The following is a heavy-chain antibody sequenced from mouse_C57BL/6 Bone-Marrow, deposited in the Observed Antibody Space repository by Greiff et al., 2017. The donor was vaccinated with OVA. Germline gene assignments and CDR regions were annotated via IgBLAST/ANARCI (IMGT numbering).Heavy chain of an antibody. CDR3: ARPGSSYAFDY. J-gene: IGHJ2*01. CDR2: IYPRSGNT. CDR1: GYTFTSYG. D-gene: IGHD1-1*01. Sequence: QVQLKESGAELARPGASVKLSCKASGYTFTSYGISWVKQRTGQGLEWIGEIYPRSGNTYYNEKFKGKATLTADKSSSTAYMELRSLTSEDSAVYFCARPGSSYAFDYWGQGTTLTVSS. V-gene: IGHV1-81*01.